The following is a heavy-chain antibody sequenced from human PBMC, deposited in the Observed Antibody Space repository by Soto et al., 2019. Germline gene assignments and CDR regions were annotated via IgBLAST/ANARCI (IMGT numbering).Heavy chain of an antibody. V-gene: IGHV4-34*01. CDR1: GGSFSGYY. CDR3: ARLMTTVTNLDY. J-gene: IGHJ4*02. D-gene: IGHD4-17*01. Sequence: SETLSLTCAVYGGSFSGYYWSWIRQPPGKGLEWIGETNHSGSTNYNPSLKSRVTISVDTSKNQFSLKLSSVTAADTAVYYCARLMTTVTNLDYWGQGTLVTVSS. CDR2: TNHSGST.